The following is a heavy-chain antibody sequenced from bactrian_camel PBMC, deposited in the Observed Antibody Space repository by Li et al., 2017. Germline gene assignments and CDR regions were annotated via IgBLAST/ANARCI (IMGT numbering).Heavy chain of an antibody. CDR3: AARSPRGTMLRPLDSSRYDV. CDR1: TFTFSGYD. D-gene: IGHD3*01. CDR2: INSGGSTT. J-gene: IGHJ4*01. Sequence: DVQLVESGGGLVQPGGSLKLSCAASTFTFSGYDQSWVRQRPGKWLEWVSTINSGGSTTYYADSVKGRFTISKDNANNTVNLMMNNLKPADNATYYCAARSPRGTMLRPLDSSRYDVWGRGTQVTVS. V-gene: IGHV3S40*01.